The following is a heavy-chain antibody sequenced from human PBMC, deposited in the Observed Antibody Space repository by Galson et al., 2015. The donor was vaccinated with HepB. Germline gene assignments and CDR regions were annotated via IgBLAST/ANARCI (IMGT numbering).Heavy chain of an antibody. V-gene: IGHV3-15*01. D-gene: IGHD5-18*01. Sequence: SLRLSCAASGFTFSNAWMSWVRQAPGKGLEWVGRIKSKTDGGKTDYAAPVKGRFTISRDDSKNTLYLQMNSLKTEDTAVYYCTVDTAMIYYWGPGTLVSVYS. CDR1: GFTFSNAW. CDR3: TVDTAMIYY. CDR2: IKSKTDGGKT. J-gene: IGHJ4*02.